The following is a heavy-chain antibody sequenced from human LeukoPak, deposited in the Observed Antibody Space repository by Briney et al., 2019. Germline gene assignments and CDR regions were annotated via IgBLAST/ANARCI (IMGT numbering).Heavy chain of an antibody. CDR2: IYNSGSKT. CDR1: GFSFSTYS. J-gene: IGHJ4*02. Sequence: GGSMRLSCTASGFSFSTYSMTWVRQGPGKGLEWVSSIYNSGSKTFYADSVKGRFTISRDNSKNTLYLQMNSLTAEDTAIYYCSKDVVPDSGWDLDYWGQGTLVTVSS. D-gene: IGHD6-19*01. CDR3: SKDVVPDSGWDLDY. V-gene: IGHV3-23*05.